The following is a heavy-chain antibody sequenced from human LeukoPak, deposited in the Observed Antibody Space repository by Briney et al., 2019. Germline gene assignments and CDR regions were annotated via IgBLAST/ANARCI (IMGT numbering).Heavy chain of an antibody. CDR1: GGSISSSNW. D-gene: IGHD3-16*02. CDR2: IYHSGST. V-gene: IGHV4-4*02. J-gene: IGHJ6*02. CDR3: ARELYFSDYYYYGMDV. Sequence: SGTLSLTCAVSGGSISSSNWWSWVRQPPGKGLEWIGEIYHSGSTNYNPSLKSQVTISVDKSKNQFSLKLSSVTAAGTAVYYCARELYFSDYYYYGMDVWGQGTTVTVSS.